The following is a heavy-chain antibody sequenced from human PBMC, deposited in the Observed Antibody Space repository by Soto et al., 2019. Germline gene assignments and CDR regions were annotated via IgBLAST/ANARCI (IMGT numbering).Heavy chain of an antibody. V-gene: IGHV1-18*01. Sequence: ASVKVSCKASGYTFTSYGISWVRQAPGQGLEWMGWISAYNGNTNYAQKLQGRVTMTTDTSTSTTYMELRSLRSDDTAVYYCARDRGIAAAGWFDPWGQGTLVTVSS. D-gene: IGHD6-13*01. CDR3: ARDRGIAAAGWFDP. CDR1: GYTFTSYG. CDR2: ISAYNGNT. J-gene: IGHJ5*02.